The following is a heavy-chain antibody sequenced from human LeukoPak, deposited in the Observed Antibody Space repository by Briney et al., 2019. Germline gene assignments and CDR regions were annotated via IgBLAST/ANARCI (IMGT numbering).Heavy chain of an antibody. V-gene: IGHV3-11*01. J-gene: IGHJ3*02. CDR1: GFAFSDFY. CDR2: IVNDDDST. CDR3: ARTQMVRGTFDTFDI. D-gene: IGHD3-10*01. Sequence: PGGSLRLSCATSGFAFSDFYMSWIRQAPGKGLEWVSYIVNDDDSTYYADSVKGRFTISRDNAKESVYLQMYSLRAEDTAVYYCARTQMVRGTFDTFDIWGQGTMVIVSS.